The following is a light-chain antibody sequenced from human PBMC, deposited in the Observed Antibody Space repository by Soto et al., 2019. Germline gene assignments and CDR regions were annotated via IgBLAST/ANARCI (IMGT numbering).Light chain of an antibody. CDR2: QDS. CDR1: KLGDKY. J-gene: IGLJ1*01. CDR3: QAWDSSTYV. Sequence: SYELTQPPSVSVSPGQTASITCSGDKLGDKYACWYQQKPGQSPVPVIYQDSKRRSGTPERFSGSNSGNTATLTIRGTQAMDEADYYCQAWDSSTYVFGTGTKVTVL. V-gene: IGLV3-1*01.